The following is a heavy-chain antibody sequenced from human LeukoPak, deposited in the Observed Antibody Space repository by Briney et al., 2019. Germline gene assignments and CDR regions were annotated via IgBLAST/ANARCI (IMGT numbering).Heavy chain of an antibody. CDR1: GFTFSSYG. CDR3: AREFTAVAGGVYYYYMDV. Sequence: GGSLRLSCAASGFTFSSYGMSWVRQAPGKGLEWVSYISSSGSTIYYADSVKGRFTISRDNAKNSLYLQMNSLRAEDTAVYYCAREFTAVAGGVYYYYMDVWGKGTTVTVSS. CDR2: ISSSGSTI. V-gene: IGHV3-48*04. D-gene: IGHD6-19*01. J-gene: IGHJ6*03.